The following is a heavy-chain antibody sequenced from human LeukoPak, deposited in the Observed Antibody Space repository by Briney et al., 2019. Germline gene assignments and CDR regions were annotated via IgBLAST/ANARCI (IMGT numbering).Heavy chain of an antibody. V-gene: IGHV4-4*07. D-gene: IGHD3-9*01. Sequence: SETLSLTCAVSGASVSSNYWSWIRQSAGERLEWIGRISFSDGINYSPSLKSRVSMSLDASKNQFSLKLTSVTAADTAVYYCARIRRHNYDWYADDSWGQGALVTVSS. J-gene: IGHJ4*02. CDR2: ISFSDGI. CDR3: ARIRRHNYDWYADDS. CDR1: GASVSSNY.